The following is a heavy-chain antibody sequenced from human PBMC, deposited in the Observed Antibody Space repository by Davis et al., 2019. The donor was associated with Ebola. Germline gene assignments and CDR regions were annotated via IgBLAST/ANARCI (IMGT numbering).Heavy chain of an antibody. D-gene: IGHD3-9*01. CDR3: TTDRLFFSYYDILTGYQSFDY. V-gene: IGHV3-15*01. Sequence: GGSLRLSCAASGFTFSNAWMSWVRQAPGKGLEWVGRIKSKTDGGTTDYAAPVKGRFTISSDDSKNTLYLKMNSLKTEDTAVYYCTTDRLFFSYYDILTGYQSFDYWGQGTLVTVSS. CDR1: GFTFSNAW. CDR2: IKSKTDGGTT. J-gene: IGHJ4*02.